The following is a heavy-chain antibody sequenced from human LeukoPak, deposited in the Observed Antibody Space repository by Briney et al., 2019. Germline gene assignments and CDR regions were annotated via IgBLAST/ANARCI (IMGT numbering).Heavy chain of an antibody. V-gene: IGHV1-2*02. D-gene: IGHD3-22*01. CDR3: ARDGTPAGDSSGYFLYY. J-gene: IGHJ4*02. CDR2: INPNSGGT. Sequence: WASVKVSCKASGYTFTGYYMHWVRQAPGQGLEWMGWINPNSGGTNYAQKLQGRVTMTTDTSTSTAYMELRSLRSDDTAVYYCARDGTPAGDSSGYFLYYWGQGTLVTVYS. CDR1: GYTFTGYY.